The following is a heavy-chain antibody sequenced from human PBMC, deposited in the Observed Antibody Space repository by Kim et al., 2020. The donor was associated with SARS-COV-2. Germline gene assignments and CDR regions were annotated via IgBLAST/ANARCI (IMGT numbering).Heavy chain of an antibody. Sequence: ASVKVSCKASGYSFTTYGMHWVRQAPGQRLEWMGWINAGNGNTKYSQKFQGRVTITGDTSASTAYLELISLRSEDTAVYYCARDFATMVRGVENWFDPWGQGALVSVSS. J-gene: IGHJ5*02. V-gene: IGHV1-3*01. D-gene: IGHD3-10*01. CDR2: INAGNGNT. CDR1: GYSFTTYG. CDR3: ARDFATMVRGVENWFDP.